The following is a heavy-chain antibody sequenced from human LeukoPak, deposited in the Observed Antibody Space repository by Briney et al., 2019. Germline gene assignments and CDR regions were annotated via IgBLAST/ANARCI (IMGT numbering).Heavy chain of an antibody. V-gene: IGHV4-4*02. CDR3: ARHGGGFGSGTYYNFDY. CDR2: IYHNGTP. CDR1: VGSINSGNW. D-gene: IGHD3-10*01. J-gene: IGHJ4*02. Sequence: KSSETLSLTCAVSVGSINSGNWWSWVRQSPGKGLEWIGEIYHNGTPNYNPSLKSRVTISVDTSMHRFSLKLTSVTAVDTAVYYCARHGGGFGSGTYYNFDYWGQGTLVTVSS.